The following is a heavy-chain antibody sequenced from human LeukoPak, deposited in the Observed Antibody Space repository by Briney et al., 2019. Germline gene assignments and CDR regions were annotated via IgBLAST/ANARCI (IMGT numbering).Heavy chain of an antibody. Sequence: PGGSLRLPCAASGFTFSSYWMSWVRQAPGKGLEWVANIKEDGSEKYYVDSVKGRFTISRDNAKNSLYLQMNSLRAEDTALYYCAKGLGYSYDEREYYFDYWGQGTLVTVSS. CDR2: IKEDGSEK. V-gene: IGHV3-7*03. J-gene: IGHJ4*02. CDR3: AKGLGYSYDEREYYFDY. D-gene: IGHD5-18*01. CDR1: GFTFSSYW.